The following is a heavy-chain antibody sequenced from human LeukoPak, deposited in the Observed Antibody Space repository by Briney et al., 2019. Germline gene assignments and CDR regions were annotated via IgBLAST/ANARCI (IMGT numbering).Heavy chain of an antibody. CDR1: GFTFSSYA. CDR2: ISYDGSNK. J-gene: IGHJ4*02. Sequence: PGGSLRLSCAASGFTFSSYAMHWVRQAPGKGLEWVAVISYDGSNKYYADSVKGRFAISRDNSKNTLYLQMNSLRAEDTAVYYCARDLIRDSGSYLGLDYWGQGTLVTVSS. CDR3: ARDLIRDSGSYLGLDY. D-gene: IGHD1-26*01. V-gene: IGHV3-30*09.